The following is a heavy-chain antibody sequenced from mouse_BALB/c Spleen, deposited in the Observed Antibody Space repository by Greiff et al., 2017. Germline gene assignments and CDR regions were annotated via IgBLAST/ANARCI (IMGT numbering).Heavy chain of an antibody. CDR3: AREDRLRFAY. V-gene: IGHV5-6-3*01. D-gene: IGHD2-4*01. CDR2: INSNGGST. J-gene: IGHJ3*01. Sequence: DVMLVESGGGLVQPGGSLKLSCAASGFTFSSYGMSWVRQTPDKRLELVATINSNGGSTYYPDSVKGRFTISRDNAKNILYLQMSSLKSEDTAMYYCAREDRLRFAYWGQGTLVTVSA. CDR1: GFTFSSYG.